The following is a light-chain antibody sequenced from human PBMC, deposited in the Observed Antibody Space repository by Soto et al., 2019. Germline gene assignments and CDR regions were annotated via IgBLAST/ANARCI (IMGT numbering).Light chain of an antibody. CDR1: QGISSY. CDR3: QQYYSYPPIT. J-gene: IGKJ5*01. V-gene: IGKV1-8*01. Sequence: IQMPQSPSTMSGSVGDSVTITCRASQGISSYLAWYQQKPGKAPKLLIYAASTLQSGVPSRFSGSGSGTDFTLTIRCLQSEDFATYYCQQYYSYPPITVGQGTRLEIK. CDR2: AAS.